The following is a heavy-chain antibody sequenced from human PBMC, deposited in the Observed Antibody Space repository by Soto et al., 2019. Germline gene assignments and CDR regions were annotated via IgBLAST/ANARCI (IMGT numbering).Heavy chain of an antibody. Sequence: PGGSLRLSCAASGFTFSSYGMHWVRQAPGKGLEWVAVIWYDGSNKYYADSVKGRFTISRDNSKNTLYLQMNSLRAEDTAVYYCARDQRGYSGYEYFDNWGQGTLVNVSS. CDR2: IWYDGSNK. J-gene: IGHJ4*02. CDR1: GFTFSSYG. V-gene: IGHV3-33*01. CDR3: ARDQRGYSGYEYFDN. D-gene: IGHD5-12*01.